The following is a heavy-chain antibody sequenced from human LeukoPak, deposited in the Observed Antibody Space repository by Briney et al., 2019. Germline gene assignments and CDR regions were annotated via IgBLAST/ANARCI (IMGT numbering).Heavy chain of an antibody. J-gene: IGHJ4*02. CDR3: AKGSHCDH. Sequence: PGGSLRLSCAASGFTFSSFAMSWVRQPPGKGLEWVSAISGSSGSTYYADSVKGRFTVSRDNSKNTLYLQMNSLRAEDTAVYYCAKGSHCDHWAQGALVTVSS. CDR1: GFTFSSFA. CDR2: ISGSSGST. V-gene: IGHV3-23*01.